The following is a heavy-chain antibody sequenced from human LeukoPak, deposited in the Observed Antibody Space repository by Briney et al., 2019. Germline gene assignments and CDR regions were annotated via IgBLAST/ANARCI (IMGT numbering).Heavy chain of an antibody. CDR1: GGTFSSYA. V-gene: IGHV1-69*04. J-gene: IGHJ4*02. CDR2: IIPILGIA. CDR3: ARDMGYYDYVWGSYPPDY. D-gene: IGHD3-16*02. Sequence: SVKVSCKASGGTFSSYAISWVRQAPGQGLEWMGRIIPILGIANYAQKFQGRVTITADKSTSTAYMELSSLRSEDTAVYNCARDMGYYDYVWGSYPPDYWGQGTLVTVSS.